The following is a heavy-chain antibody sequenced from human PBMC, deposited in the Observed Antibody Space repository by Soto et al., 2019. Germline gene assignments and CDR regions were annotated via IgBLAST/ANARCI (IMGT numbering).Heavy chain of an antibody. CDR3: ARGLYDFWSGYSYYYYYMDV. V-gene: IGHV1-8*01. CDR1: GYTFTSYD. CDR2: MNPNSGNT. J-gene: IGHJ6*03. D-gene: IGHD3-3*01. Sequence: ASVKVSCKASGYTFTSYDINWVRQATGQGLEWMGWMNPNSGNTGYAQKFQGRVTMTRNTSISTAYMELSSLRSEDTAVYYCARGLYDFWSGYSYYYYYMDVWGKGTTVTVSS.